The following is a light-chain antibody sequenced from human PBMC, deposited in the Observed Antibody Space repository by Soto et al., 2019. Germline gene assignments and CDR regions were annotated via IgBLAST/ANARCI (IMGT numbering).Light chain of an antibody. Sequence: DIQMTQSPSTLSASVGDRVTITCRASQSISSWLAWYHQKPGKDPKLLIYKASSLESGVPSRFSGSGCGTEFTLTISSRQPDDFATYYCQQYNSYTWTFGQGTKVEIK. CDR1: QSISSW. V-gene: IGKV1-5*03. J-gene: IGKJ1*01. CDR2: KAS. CDR3: QQYNSYTWT.